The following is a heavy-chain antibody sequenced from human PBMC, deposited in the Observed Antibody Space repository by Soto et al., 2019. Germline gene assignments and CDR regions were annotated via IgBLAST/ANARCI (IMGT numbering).Heavy chain of an antibody. CDR2: IYPGDSDT. V-gene: IGHV5-51*01. CDR3: GIGYYDSSGYYLGYFYY. Sequence: GESLKISCKGSGYSFTSYWIGWVRQMPGKGLEWMGSIYPGDSDTRYSPSFQGQVTISADKSISTAYLQWSSLKVSDTAMYYCGIGYYDSSGYYLGYFYYWGQGTLVTVSS. CDR1: GYSFTSYW. D-gene: IGHD3-22*01. J-gene: IGHJ4*02.